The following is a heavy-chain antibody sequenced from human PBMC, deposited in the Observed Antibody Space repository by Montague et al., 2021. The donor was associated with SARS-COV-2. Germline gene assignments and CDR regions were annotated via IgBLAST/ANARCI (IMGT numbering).Heavy chain of an antibody. V-gene: IGHV4-34*01. CDR3: ASGIYPSGSYYNRYYYGLNI. Sequence: SETLSLTCAVYGGSFSGYYWSWIRQPPEKGLEWIGEINHSANTKYNPSLKSPVTISIDTSKNQFSLKMTSVTAADTATYYCASGIYPSGSYYNRYYYGLNIGGPGTTVIVSS. CDR1: GGSFSGYY. CDR2: INHSANT. D-gene: IGHD3-10*01. J-gene: IGHJ6*02.